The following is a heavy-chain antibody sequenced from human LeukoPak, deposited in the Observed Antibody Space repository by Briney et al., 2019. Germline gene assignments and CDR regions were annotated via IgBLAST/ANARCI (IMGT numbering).Heavy chain of an antibody. J-gene: IGHJ4*02. CDR2: IYHSGST. D-gene: IGHD3-22*01. CDR1: GYSISGGYY. CDR3: AREGYYYDSSGYHGGGYFDY. Sequence: SETLSLTCTVSGYSISGGYYWGWIRQPPGKGLEWIGSIYHSGSTYYNPSLKSRVTISVDTSKNQFSLKLSSVTAADTAVYYCAREGYYYDSSGYHGGGYFDYWGQGTLVTVSS. V-gene: IGHV4-38-2*02.